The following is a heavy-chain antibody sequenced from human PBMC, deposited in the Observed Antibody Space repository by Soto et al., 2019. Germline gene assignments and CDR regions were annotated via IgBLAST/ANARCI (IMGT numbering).Heavy chain of an antibody. CDR2: ISGSGGST. Sequence: GGSLRLSCAASGCTFSSYAMIWVRQAPGKGLEWVSAISGSGGSTYYADSVKGRFTISRDNSKNTLYLQMNSLRAEDTAVYYCAKDQPPLRTLTYFDYWGQGTLVTVSS. V-gene: IGHV3-23*01. CDR1: GCTFSSYA. CDR3: AKDQPPLRTLTYFDY. J-gene: IGHJ4*02. D-gene: IGHD2-21*02.